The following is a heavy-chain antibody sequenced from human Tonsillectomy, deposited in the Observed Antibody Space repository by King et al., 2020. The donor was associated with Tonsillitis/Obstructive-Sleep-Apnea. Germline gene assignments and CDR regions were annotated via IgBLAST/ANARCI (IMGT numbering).Heavy chain of an antibody. CDR1: GFTFSSNA. Sequence: VQLVESGGGLVQPGGSLRLSCAASGFTFSSNAMSWVRQAPGKGLEWVPAISGSGGSTYYADSVKGRFTISRDNSKNTLYLQMNSLRAEDTAVYYCAKHVSSGLYYFDYWGQGTLVTVSS. D-gene: IGHD6-19*01. CDR2: ISGSGGST. V-gene: IGHV3-23*04. CDR3: AKHVSSGLYYFDY. J-gene: IGHJ4*02.